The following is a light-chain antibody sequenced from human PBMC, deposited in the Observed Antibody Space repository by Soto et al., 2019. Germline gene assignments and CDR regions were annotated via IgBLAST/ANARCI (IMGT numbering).Light chain of an antibody. Sequence: EIVMTQSPGTVSVFPGETVTLSCRASQSVDINLAWYQQRAGQAPRLLVYGASTKATDMPGRFSGRGSGTEFTLTINNLQSEDFAVYYCQQYRNWPRTFGQGTKVDIK. CDR1: QSVDIN. V-gene: IGKV3-15*01. CDR2: GAS. J-gene: IGKJ1*01. CDR3: QQYRNWPRT.